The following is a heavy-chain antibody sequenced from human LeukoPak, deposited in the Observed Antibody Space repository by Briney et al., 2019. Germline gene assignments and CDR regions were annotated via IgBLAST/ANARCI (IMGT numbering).Heavy chain of an antibody. J-gene: IGHJ4*02. D-gene: IGHD3-10*01. Sequence: ASVKVSCKASGYTFTGYYMHWVRQAPGQGLEWMGWMNPNSGNTGYAQKFQGRVTMTRNTSISTAYMELSSLRSEDTAVYYCARGDVLLWFGELPTFDYWGQGTLVTVSS. CDR2: MNPNSGNT. V-gene: IGHV1-8*02. CDR1: GYTFTGYY. CDR3: ARGDVLLWFGELPTFDY.